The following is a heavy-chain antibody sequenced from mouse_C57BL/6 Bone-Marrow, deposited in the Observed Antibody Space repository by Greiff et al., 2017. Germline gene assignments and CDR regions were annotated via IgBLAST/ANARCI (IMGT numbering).Heavy chain of an antibody. J-gene: IGHJ4*01. D-gene: IGHD2-4*01. CDR1: GYTFTNYW. CDR3: ARSYDYDDYTMDY. CDR2: MHPNGGSP. V-gene: IGHV1-64*01. Sequence: VQLQQPGAELVKPGASVKLSCKASGYTFTNYWMHWVKQRPGQGLEWIGMMHPNGGSPDYNEKFKSEATLSVDKSSRTADMELSSLTSEDSAVYYSARSYDYDDYTMDYWGQGTSVTVSS.